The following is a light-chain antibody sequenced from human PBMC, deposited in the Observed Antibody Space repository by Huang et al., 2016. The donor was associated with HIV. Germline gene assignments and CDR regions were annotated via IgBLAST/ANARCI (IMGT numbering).Light chain of an antibody. CDR3: QQDYNLPL. J-gene: IGKJ3*01. CDR2: GAS. V-gene: IGKV3D-7*01. Sequence: PGERVTLPCRASQSVSSSYLTWYQQKPGQAPRLLIYGASTRATGIPARFSGSGSGTDFTLTISSLQPEDFAVYYCQQDYNLPLLGPGTKVDIK. CDR1: QSVSSSY.